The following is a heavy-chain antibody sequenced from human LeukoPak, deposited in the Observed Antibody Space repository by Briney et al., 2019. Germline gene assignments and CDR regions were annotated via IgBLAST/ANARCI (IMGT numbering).Heavy chain of an antibody. J-gene: IGHJ4*02. D-gene: IGHD1-26*01. CDR1: GFSLSSNW. CDR3: ARWGIQATIDY. CDR2: INADGSEK. V-gene: IGHV3-7*01. Sequence: PGGSLRLSCAASGFSLSSNWIAWLRQAPGKGLEWVANINADGSEKSYAESVKGRFTISRDTATTSMYLQIDSLRVDETAVYFWARWGIQATIDYWGQGALVTVSS.